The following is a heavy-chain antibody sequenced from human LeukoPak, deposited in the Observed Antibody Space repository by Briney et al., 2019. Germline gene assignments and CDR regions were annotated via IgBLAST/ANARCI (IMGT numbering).Heavy chain of an antibody. CDR3: ARGGGYTGPTHYYFDY. J-gene: IGHJ4*02. CDR2: INPSGGST. CDR1: GYTFTSYY. V-gene: IGHV1-46*01. D-gene: IGHD5-12*01. Sequence: ASVKVSCKASGYTFTSYYMHWVRQAPGQGLEWMGIINPSGGSTSYAQKFQGRVTITADESTSTAYMELSSLRSEDTAVYYCARGGGYTGPTHYYFDYWGQGTLVTVSS.